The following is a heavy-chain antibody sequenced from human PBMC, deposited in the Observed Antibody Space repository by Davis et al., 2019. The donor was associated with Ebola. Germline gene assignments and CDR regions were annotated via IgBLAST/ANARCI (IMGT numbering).Heavy chain of an antibody. D-gene: IGHD3-22*01. V-gene: IGHV3-30*18. Sequence: PGGSLRLSCAASGFTVSSNYMSWVRQAPGKGLEWVAVISFARSDTYYADSVKGRFTISRDNSKTTVDLQMNSLRPEDTALYYCAKDARGGYYYADFWGQGTLVTVSS. J-gene: IGHJ4*02. CDR2: ISFARSDT. CDR3: AKDARGGYYYADF. CDR1: GFTVSSNY.